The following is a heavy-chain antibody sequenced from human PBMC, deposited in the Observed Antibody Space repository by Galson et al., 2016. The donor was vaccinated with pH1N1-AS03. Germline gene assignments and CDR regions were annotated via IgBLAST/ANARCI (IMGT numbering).Heavy chain of an antibody. D-gene: IGHD2-21*02. J-gene: IGHJ4*02. CDR1: GFSLSTSEVG. V-gene: IGHV2-5*01. Sequence: PALVTPPQTLTLTCTFSGFSLSTSEVGVGWIRQPPGKALEWLALISWNDNKLYRPSLKSRLTITKDTSKNQVVLTMTNMDPEDTATYYCGHSTAGYWGQGILVTVSS. CDR2: ISWNDNK. CDR3: GHSTAGY.